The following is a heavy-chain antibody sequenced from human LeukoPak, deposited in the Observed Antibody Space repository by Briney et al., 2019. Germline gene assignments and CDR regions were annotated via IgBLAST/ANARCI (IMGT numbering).Heavy chain of an antibody. Sequence: GGSLRLSCAASGFTFSSYGMHWVRHAPGRGLEWVAFIRYDGSNKYYADSVKGRFTISRDDSKNTLYLQMNSLRAEDTAVYYCATKRGIAVAGSLQHWGQGTLVTVSS. CDR3: ATKRGIAVAGSLQH. CDR1: GFTFSSYG. J-gene: IGHJ1*01. D-gene: IGHD6-19*01. CDR2: IRYDGSNK. V-gene: IGHV3-30*02.